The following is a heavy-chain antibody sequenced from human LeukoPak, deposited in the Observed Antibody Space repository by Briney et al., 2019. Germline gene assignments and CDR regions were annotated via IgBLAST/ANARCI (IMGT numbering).Heavy chain of an antibody. CDR2: IYSDGRT. CDR3: ARQKGPGSNWFDH. Sequence: GGSLRLSCAASGLTVSSNYMSWVRQAPGKGLEWVSVIYSDGRTYYADSVKGRFTISRDNSKSTLYLQMGSLRAEDMAVYYCARQKGPGSNWFDHWGQGTLVTVSS. CDR1: GLTVSSNY. V-gene: IGHV3-66*04. J-gene: IGHJ5*02.